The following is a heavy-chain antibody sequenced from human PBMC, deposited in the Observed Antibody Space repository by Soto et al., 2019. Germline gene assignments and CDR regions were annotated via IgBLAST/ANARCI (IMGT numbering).Heavy chain of an antibody. CDR1: GFTFSSYG. Sequence: GGSLRLSCAASGFTFSSYGMHWVRQAPGKGLEWVAVISYDGSNKYYADSVKGRFTISRDNSKNTLYLQMSSLRSEDTAVYYCARPHSANGFNWFDPWGQGTLVTVSS. J-gene: IGHJ5*02. V-gene: IGHV3-30*03. CDR2: ISYDGSNK. CDR3: ARPHSANGFNWFDP. D-gene: IGHD2-2*03.